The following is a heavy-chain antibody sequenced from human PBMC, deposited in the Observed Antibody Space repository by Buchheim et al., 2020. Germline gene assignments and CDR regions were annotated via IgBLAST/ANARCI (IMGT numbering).Heavy chain of an antibody. CDR2: IGRGGDWK. D-gene: IGHD2-2*01. CDR3: ARDPEDIVVQPPAVNWFDS. CDR1: GFSFNNFG. J-gene: IGHJ5*01. Sequence: EVQLVESGGGLVKPGGSLRLSCAASGFSFNNFGMNWVRQAPGKGLEWVSFIGRGGDWKYYADSVKGRFTISRDNAKNSLYLQMNSLRVEDTAVYYCARDPEDIVVQPPAVNWFDSWGQGTL. V-gene: IGHV3-21*01.